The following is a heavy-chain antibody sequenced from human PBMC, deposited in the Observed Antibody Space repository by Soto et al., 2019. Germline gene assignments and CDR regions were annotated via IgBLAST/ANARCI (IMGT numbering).Heavy chain of an antibody. Sequence: ASVKVSCKASGYTFTIYYMHWVRQATGQGLQWMGLINPSGGSTSYAQKFQGRVTMTRDTSTSTVYMELSSLRSEDTAVYYCARDLYSSSSWSGMDVWGQGTTVTVSS. V-gene: IGHV1-46*01. D-gene: IGHD6-6*01. CDR3: ARDLYSSSSWSGMDV. J-gene: IGHJ6*02. CDR1: GYTFTIYY. CDR2: INPSGGST.